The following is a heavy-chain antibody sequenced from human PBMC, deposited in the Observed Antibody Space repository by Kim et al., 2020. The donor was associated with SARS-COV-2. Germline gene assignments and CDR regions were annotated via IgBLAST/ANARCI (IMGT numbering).Heavy chain of an antibody. V-gene: IGHV4-34*01. J-gene: IGHJ4*02. D-gene: IGHD4-17*01. CDR1: GGSFSGYY. CDR2: INHSGST. Sequence: SETLSLTCAVYGGSFSGYYWSWIRQPPGKGLEWIGEINHSGSTNYNPSLKSRVTISVDTSKNQFSLKLSSVTAADTAVYYCATSYHTSYGGNSVALDYWGQGTLVTVSS. CDR3: ATSYHTSYGGNSVALDY.